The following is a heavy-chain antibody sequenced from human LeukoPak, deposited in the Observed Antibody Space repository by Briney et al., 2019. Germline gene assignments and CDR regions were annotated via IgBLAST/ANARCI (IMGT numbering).Heavy chain of an antibody. Sequence: GESLKISCKGSGYMFTTYYIGWVRQMPGKGLEWMGIIYPADSDIRYSPSFQGQVTISVDMSISTAYLQWNSLKASDTAMYYCARRRYYDTNGYYFNFFDYWGQGSLVTVSS. J-gene: IGHJ4*02. D-gene: IGHD3-22*01. V-gene: IGHV5-51*01. CDR3: ARRRYYDTNGYYFNFFDY. CDR2: IYPADSDI. CDR1: GYMFTTYY.